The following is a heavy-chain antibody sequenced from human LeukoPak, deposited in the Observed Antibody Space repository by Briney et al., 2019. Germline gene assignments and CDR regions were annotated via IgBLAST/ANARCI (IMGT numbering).Heavy chain of an antibody. CDR2: ISSSSSYI. D-gene: IGHD7-27*01. CDR1: GFTFSSYS. Sequence: PGGSLRLSCAASGFTFSSYSMNWARQAPGKGLEWVSSISSSSSYIYYADSVKGRFTISRDNAKNSLYLQMNSLRAEDTAVYYCAGLGSSYFDYWGQGTLVTVSS. V-gene: IGHV3-21*01. J-gene: IGHJ4*02. CDR3: AGLGSSYFDY.